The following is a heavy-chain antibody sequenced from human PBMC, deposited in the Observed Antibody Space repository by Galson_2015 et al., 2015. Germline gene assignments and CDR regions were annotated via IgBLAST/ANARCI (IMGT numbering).Heavy chain of an antibody. CDR2: IYSGGST. D-gene: IGHD4-17*01. CDR1: GFTVSNNY. V-gene: IGHV3-53*01. Sequence: SLRLSCAASGFTVSNNYMSWVRQAPGKGLEWVSLIYSGGSTSYADSVKGRFSISRDNSKNTLFLQMNSLRAEDTAVYYCASSINGDYVRYLDYWGQGTLVPVSS. J-gene: IGHJ4*02. CDR3: ASSINGDYVRYLDY.